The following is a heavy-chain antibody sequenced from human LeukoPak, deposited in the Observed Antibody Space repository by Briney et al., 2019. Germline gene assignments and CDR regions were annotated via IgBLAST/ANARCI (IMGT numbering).Heavy chain of an antibody. J-gene: IGHJ5*02. V-gene: IGHV4-59*01. CDR3: ARGSGYYSNWFDP. D-gene: IGHD3-22*01. CDR2: IYYSGST. Sequence: SETLSLTCTVSGGSISSYYWSWIRQPPGKGLEWIGYIYYSGSTNYNPSLKIRVTISVDTSKNQFSLKLSSVTAADTAVYYCARGSGYYSNWFDPWGQGTLVTVSS. CDR1: GGSISSYY.